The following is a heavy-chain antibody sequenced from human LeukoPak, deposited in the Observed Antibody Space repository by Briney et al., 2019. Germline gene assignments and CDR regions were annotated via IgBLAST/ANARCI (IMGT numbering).Heavy chain of an antibody. D-gene: IGHD6-13*01. CDR2: IYHSGST. V-gene: IGHV4-30-2*01. Sequence: ASETLSLTCAVSGGSISSGGYSWSWIRQPPGKGLEWIGYIYHSGSTYYNPSLKSRVTISVDRSKNQFSLKLSSVTAADTAVYYCARVLSIVAAASYFDYWGQGTLVTVSS. CDR1: GGSISSGGYS. J-gene: IGHJ4*02. CDR3: ARVLSIVAAASYFDY.